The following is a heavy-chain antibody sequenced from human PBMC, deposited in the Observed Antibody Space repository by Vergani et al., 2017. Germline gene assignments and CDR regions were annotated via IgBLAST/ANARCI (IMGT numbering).Heavy chain of an antibody. Sequence: EVHLVEAGGGLVQPGRSLRLSCAASGFTFDDYAMHWVRQAPGKGLEWVSGISWNSGTIGCADSVKGRFTISRDNAKNSLYLQMNSLRAEDTALYYCAKDLGTSSGGGWFDPWGQGTLVTVSS. CDR3: AKDLGTSSGGGWFDP. V-gene: IGHV3-9*01. CDR1: GFTFDDYA. CDR2: ISWNSGTI. D-gene: IGHD6-6*01. J-gene: IGHJ5*02.